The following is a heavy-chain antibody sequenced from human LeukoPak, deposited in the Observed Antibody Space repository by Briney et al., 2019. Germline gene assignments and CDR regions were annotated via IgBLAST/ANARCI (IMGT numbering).Heavy chain of an antibody. CDR2: ISADNGNT. CDR3: ATVVTVYYFDY. D-gene: IGHD5-18*01. J-gene: IGHJ4*02. CDR1: GYTLSNHA. V-gene: IGHV1-18*04. Sequence: ASVKVSCKGSGYTLSNHAFSWVRQAPGQGLEWMGWISADNGNTNHAQKFQGRVSLTTDTSTSTAYMELRSLRSDDTAVYYCATVVTVYYFDYWGQGTLVTVSS.